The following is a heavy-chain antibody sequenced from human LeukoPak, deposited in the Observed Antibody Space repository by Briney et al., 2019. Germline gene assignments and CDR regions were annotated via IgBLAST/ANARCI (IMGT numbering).Heavy chain of an antibody. Sequence: PSETLSLTCTVSGGSISSYYWSWIRQPPGKGLEWIGYIYYSGSTNYNPSLKSRVTISVDTSENQFSLKLSSVTAADTAVYYCARDLRAVRGWFDPWGQGTLVTVSS. CDR3: ARDLRAVRGWFDP. J-gene: IGHJ5*02. CDR1: GGSISSYY. CDR2: IYYSGST. D-gene: IGHD6-19*01. V-gene: IGHV4-59*01.